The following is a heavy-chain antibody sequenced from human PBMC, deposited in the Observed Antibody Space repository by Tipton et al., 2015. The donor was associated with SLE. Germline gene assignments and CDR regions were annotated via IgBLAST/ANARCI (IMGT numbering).Heavy chain of an antibody. CDR1: GFTFSSYA. V-gene: IGHV3-21*05. CDR3: ARGSPGDY. J-gene: IGHJ4*02. D-gene: IGHD3-10*01. CDR2: ISSSSSYT. Sequence: SLRLSCVASGFTFSSYAMYWVRQAPGKGLEWVSYISSSSSYTNYADPVKGRFTISRDNAKNSLYLQMNSLRAEDTAVYYCARGSPGDYWGQGTLVTVSS.